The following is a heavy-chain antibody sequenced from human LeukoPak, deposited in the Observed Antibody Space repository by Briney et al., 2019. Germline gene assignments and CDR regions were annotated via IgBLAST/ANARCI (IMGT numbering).Heavy chain of an antibody. D-gene: IGHD3-9*01. CDR2: FDPEDGET. Sequence: ASVKVSCKVSGYTLTELSMHGVRQAPGKGLEWMGGFDPEDGETIYAQKFQGRVTMTEDTSTDTAYMELSSLRSEDTAVYYCATGLYYDILTGYFYWGQGTLVTVSS. CDR1: GYTLTELS. V-gene: IGHV1-24*01. J-gene: IGHJ4*02. CDR3: ATGLYYDILTGYFY.